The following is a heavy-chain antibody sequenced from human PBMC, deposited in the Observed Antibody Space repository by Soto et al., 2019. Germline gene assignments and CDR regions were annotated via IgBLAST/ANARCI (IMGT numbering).Heavy chain of an antibody. Sequence: QVQLVQSGAEVKKPGSSVKVSCQASGGIFSSNAISWVRQAPGQGLEWMRGILPIFGTTNYAQNFQGRATITADESTSTAYMELSSLKSEDTALYYCATGGRGYSSAPRFYFDYWGQGTLVTVSS. CDR2: ILPIFGTT. D-gene: IGHD5-18*01. CDR3: ATGGRGYSSAPRFYFDY. V-gene: IGHV1-69*01. CDR1: GGIFSSNA. J-gene: IGHJ4*02.